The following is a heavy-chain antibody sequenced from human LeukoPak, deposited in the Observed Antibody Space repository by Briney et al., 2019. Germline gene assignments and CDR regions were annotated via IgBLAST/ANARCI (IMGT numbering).Heavy chain of an antibody. Sequence: GASLQISCKGSGYSFTSYWIGWVRQLPGKGLEWMGIIYPGDSDTRYSPSFQGQVTISADKSISTAYLQWSSLKASDTAMYYCARVSWKGGIVVVPAALDYWGQGTLVTVSS. D-gene: IGHD2-2*01. CDR2: IYPGDSDT. V-gene: IGHV5-51*01. CDR1: GYSFTSYW. CDR3: ARVSWKGGIVVVPAALDY. J-gene: IGHJ4*02.